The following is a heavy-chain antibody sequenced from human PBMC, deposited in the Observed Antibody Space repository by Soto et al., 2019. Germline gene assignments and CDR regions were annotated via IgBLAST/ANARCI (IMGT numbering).Heavy chain of an antibody. V-gene: IGHV1-46*01. Sequence: QVQLVQSGAEVKKPGASVKVSCKASGYTFTSYYMHWVRQAPGQGLEWMGIINPSGGSTSYAQKFQGRVTMTRDTSTSTVYMELSSLRSEDTAVYYCARVGYSSGWYVGWFDPWGLGTLVTVSS. CDR1: GYTFTSYY. J-gene: IGHJ5*02. D-gene: IGHD6-19*01. CDR3: ARVGYSSGWYVGWFDP. CDR2: INPSGGST.